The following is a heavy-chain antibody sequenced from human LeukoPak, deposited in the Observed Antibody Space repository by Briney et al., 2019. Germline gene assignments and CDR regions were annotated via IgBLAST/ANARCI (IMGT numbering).Heavy chain of an antibody. V-gene: IGHV5-51*01. Sequence: GEALKISSHGSAYSFINYSIRWVGQMPGKGLEWMGTIYPGDSNTRYSPSFQGQVTISADKSISTAYLQWTSLKASDTAIYYCARQPLVRDCGGDCEFDYWGQGTRVSVSS. CDR2: IYPGDSNT. J-gene: IGHJ4*02. CDR1: AYSFINYS. CDR3: ARQPLVRDCGGDCEFDY. D-gene: IGHD2-21*02.